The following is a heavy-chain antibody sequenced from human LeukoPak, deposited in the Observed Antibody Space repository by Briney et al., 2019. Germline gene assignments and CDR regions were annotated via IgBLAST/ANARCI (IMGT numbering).Heavy chain of an antibody. CDR1: GGSSSGYY. CDR2: INHSGST. D-gene: IGHD3-10*01. CDR3: ARGGHMVRFSYFDY. V-gene: IGHV4-34*01. J-gene: IGHJ4*02. Sequence: SETLSLTCAVYGGSSSGYYWSWIRQPPGKGLEWIGEINHSGSTNYNPSLKSRVTISVDTSKNQFSLKLSSVTAADTAVYYCARGGHMVRFSYFDYWGQGTLVTVSS.